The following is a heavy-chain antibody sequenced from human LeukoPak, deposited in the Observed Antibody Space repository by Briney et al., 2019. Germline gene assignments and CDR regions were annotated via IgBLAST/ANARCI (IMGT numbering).Heavy chain of an antibody. D-gene: IGHD6-13*01. J-gene: IGHJ4*02. CDR3: ARDRIAWDY. Sequence: GGSLRLSCAASGFTFSSYAMHWVRQAPGKGLEWVAVISYDGSNKYYADSAKGRFTISRDNSKNTLYLQMNSLRAEDTAVYYCARDRIAWDYWGQGTLVTVSS. CDR2: ISYDGSNK. V-gene: IGHV3-30*04. CDR1: GFTFSSYA.